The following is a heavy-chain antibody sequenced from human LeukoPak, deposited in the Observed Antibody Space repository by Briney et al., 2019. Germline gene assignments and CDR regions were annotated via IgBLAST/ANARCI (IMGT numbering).Heavy chain of an antibody. V-gene: IGHV1-58*01. CDR3: AAAYIGGAMVTNAFDI. J-gene: IGHJ3*02. D-gene: IGHD5-18*01. CDR2: IVVGSGNT. CDR1: GFSFTNSA. Sequence: GASVKVSCKASGFSFTNSAVQWVRQARGQRLEWIGCIVVGSGNTIYVQKFQERVTITRDMSTSTAYMELSSLRSEDTAVYYCAAAYIGGAMVTNAFDIWGQGTMVTVSS.